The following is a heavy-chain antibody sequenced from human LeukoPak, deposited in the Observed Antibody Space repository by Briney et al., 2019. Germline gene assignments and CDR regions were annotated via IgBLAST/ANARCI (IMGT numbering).Heavy chain of an antibody. D-gene: IGHD6-19*01. CDR1: GGSISSYY. Sequence: KPSETLSLTCTVSGGSISSYYWSWIRQPPGKGLEWIGYIYYSGSTNYNPSLKSRVTISVDTSKNQFSLKLSSVTAADTAVYYCAREGWGSDPQNYFDYWGQGTLVTVSP. CDR3: AREGWGSDPQNYFDY. J-gene: IGHJ4*02. CDR2: IYYSGST. V-gene: IGHV4-59*01.